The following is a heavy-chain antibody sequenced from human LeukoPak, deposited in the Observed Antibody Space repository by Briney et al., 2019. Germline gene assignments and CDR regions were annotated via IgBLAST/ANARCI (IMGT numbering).Heavy chain of an antibody. CDR2: MNPNSGNT. J-gene: IGHJ5*02. CDR1: GYTFTSYD. CDR3: ARGLALGYCSSTSCYWFDP. Sequence: ASAKVSCKASGYTFTSYDINWVRQATGQGLEWMGWMNPNSGNTGYAQKFQGRVTMTRNTSISTAYMELSSLISEDTAVYYCARGLALGYCSSTSCYWFDPWGQGTLVTVSS. D-gene: IGHD2-2*01. V-gene: IGHV1-8*01.